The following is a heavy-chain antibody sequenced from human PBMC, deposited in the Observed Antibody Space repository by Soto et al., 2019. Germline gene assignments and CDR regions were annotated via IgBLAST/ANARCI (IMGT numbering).Heavy chain of an antibody. V-gene: IGHV1-46*01. CDR3: ARQYCRGGSCYTLDY. D-gene: IGHD2-15*01. Sequence: ASVKVSCKASGYTFTSYYMHWVGQAPGQGLEWMGIINPSGGSTSYAQKFQGRVTMTRDTSTSTVYMELSSLRSEDTAVYYCARQYCRGGSCYTLDYWGQGTLVTVPQ. CDR2: INPSGGST. CDR1: GYTFTSYY. J-gene: IGHJ4*02.